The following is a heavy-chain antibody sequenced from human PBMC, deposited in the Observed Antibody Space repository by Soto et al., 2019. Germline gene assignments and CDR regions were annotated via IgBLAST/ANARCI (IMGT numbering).Heavy chain of an antibody. CDR2: ISYSGST. J-gene: IGHJ4*02. CDR1: GGSMSSYY. V-gene: IGHV4-59*01. Sequence: SETLSLTCTVSGGSMSSYYWTWLRQSPGRGLEWIGYISYSGSTYYNPSLKNRVTISADTSKNQFSLRMNSMIAADTAVYYCARADPDASVGYWGQGTLVTVSS. D-gene: IGHD2-15*01. CDR3: ARADPDASVGY.